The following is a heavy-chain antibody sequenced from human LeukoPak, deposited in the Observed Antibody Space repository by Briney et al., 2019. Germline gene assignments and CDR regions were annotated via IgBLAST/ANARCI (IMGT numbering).Heavy chain of an antibody. D-gene: IGHD3-22*01. J-gene: IGHJ4*02. CDR2: INQSGST. CDR1: GGSFSGYY. Sequence: SETLSLTCAVYGGSFSGYYWSWIRQPPGKGLEWIGEINQSGSTNYNPSLKSRVTISVDMSKNQFSLKLNSVTAADTAVYYCARGRYYYEGPFDYWGQGTLVTVSS. CDR3: ARGRYYYEGPFDY. V-gene: IGHV4-34*01.